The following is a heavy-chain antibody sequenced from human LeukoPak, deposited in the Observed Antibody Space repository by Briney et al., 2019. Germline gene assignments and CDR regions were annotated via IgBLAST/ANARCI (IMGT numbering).Heavy chain of an antibody. D-gene: IGHD2-2*02. CDR2: IIPIFGTA. V-gene: IGHV1-69*01. CDR3: ASNVVVAAAINYYYYGMDV. Sequence: ASVKVSCKASGGTFSSYAISWVRQAPGQGLEWMGGIIPIFGTANYAQKFQGRVTITADESTSTAYMELSSLRSEDTAVYYGASNVVVAAAINYYYYGMDVWGQGTTVTVSS. J-gene: IGHJ6*02. CDR1: GGTFSSYA.